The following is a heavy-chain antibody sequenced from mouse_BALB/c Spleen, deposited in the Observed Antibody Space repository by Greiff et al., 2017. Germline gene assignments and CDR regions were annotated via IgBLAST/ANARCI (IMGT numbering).Heavy chain of an antibody. V-gene: IGHV10-1*02. J-gene: IGHJ2*01. CDR2: IRSKSNNYAT. CDR1: GFTFNTYA. CDR3: VIQLTAYFDY. D-gene: IGHD4-1*01. Sequence: EVKLMESGGGLVQPKGSLKLSCAASGFTFNTYAMNWVRQAPGKGLEWVARIRSKSNNYATYYADSVKDRFTISRDDSQSMLYLQMNNLKTEYTAMYYCVIQLTAYFDYWGQGTTLTVSS.